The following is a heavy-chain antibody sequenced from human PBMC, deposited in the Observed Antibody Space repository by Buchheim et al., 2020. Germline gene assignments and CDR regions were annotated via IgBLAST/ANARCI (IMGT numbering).Heavy chain of an antibody. Sequence: EVQLVESGGGLVQPGGSLRLSCAASGFTLSSNQLNWVRQAPGKGLEWVSFISTSGSTVYHADSVQGRFSTSRDNAKNSLYLKMDSLRAEDTAVYYCAREVSHDAFDIWGQGT. CDR2: ISTSGSTV. CDR1: GFTLSSNQ. J-gene: IGHJ3*02. CDR3: AREVSHDAFDI. V-gene: IGHV3-48*03. D-gene: IGHD5/OR15-5a*01.